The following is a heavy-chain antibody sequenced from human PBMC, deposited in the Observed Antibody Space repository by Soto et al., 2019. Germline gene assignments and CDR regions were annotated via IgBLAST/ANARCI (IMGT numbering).Heavy chain of an antibody. CDR2: MNPGSGKT. CDR3: ARMASSGTLNWFDP. J-gene: IGHJ5*02. V-gene: IGHV1-8*02. CDR1: GYTFINYD. Sequence: GASVKVSCKASGYTFINYDISWVRQATGQGLEWMGWMNPGSGKTGYANKFQGRVTTTRDASTSTAHLELSSLTSEDTAVYYCARMASSGTLNWFDPWGQGTLVTVSS.